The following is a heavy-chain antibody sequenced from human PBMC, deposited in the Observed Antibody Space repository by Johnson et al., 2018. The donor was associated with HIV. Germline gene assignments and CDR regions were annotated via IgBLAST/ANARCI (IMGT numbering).Heavy chain of an antibody. CDR1: LFTFSSYA. J-gene: IGHJ3*02. V-gene: IGHV3-48*04. CDR2: ISESGTTI. CDR3: ARVTKYYFDSSVDAFDI. Sequence: VQLVESGGGLVQPGGSLRLSCAASLFTFSSYAMSWIRQAPGKGLEWVSYISESGTTIYYADSVKGRFTISRDNAKNSLYLQMNSLRAEDTAVYFCARVTKYYFDSSVDAFDIWGQGTVVTVSS. D-gene: IGHD3-22*01.